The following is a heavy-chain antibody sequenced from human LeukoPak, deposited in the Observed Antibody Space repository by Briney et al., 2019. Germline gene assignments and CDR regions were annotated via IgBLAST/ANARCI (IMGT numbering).Heavy chain of an antibody. Sequence: ASVKVSCKASGYTFTGYYMHWVRQAPGQGLEWMGWINPNSGGTNYAQKFQGRVTMTRDTSISTAYMELSRLRSDDTAVYYCARGIRYCSGGSCYPATYYYYYYMDVWGKGTTVTVSS. V-gene: IGHV1-2*02. CDR3: ARGIRYCSGGSCYPATYYYYYYMDV. J-gene: IGHJ6*03. D-gene: IGHD2-15*01. CDR1: GYTFTGYY. CDR2: INPNSGGT.